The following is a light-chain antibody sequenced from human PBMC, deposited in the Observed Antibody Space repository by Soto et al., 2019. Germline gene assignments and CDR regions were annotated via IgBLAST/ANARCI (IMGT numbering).Light chain of an antibody. J-gene: IGLJ2*01. Sequence: QSALTQPRSLSGSPGQSVTISCTGTSGGVCGYNFVSWYQQHPGKVPTLLIFDVSHRPSGVPDRFSGSKSGNTASLTISGFQAEDEADYYCCSYGGSHTWVFGGGPKLSVL. CDR2: DVS. V-gene: IGLV2-11*01. CDR1: SGGVCGYNF. CDR3: CSYGGSHTWV.